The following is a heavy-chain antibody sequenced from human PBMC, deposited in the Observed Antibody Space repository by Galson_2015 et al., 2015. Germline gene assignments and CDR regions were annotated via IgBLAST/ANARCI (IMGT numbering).Heavy chain of an antibody. J-gene: IGHJ4*02. D-gene: IGHD6-13*01. CDR1: GYTFTSYG. CDR2: ISAYNGNT. V-gene: IGHV1-18*01. CDR3: ARDDSYSSSLFDY. Sequence: SVKVSCKASGYTFTSYGISWVRQAPGQGLEWMGWISAYNGNTNYAQKLQGRVTMTTDTSTSTAYTELRSLRSDDTAVYCCARDDSYSSSLFDYWGQGTLVTVSS.